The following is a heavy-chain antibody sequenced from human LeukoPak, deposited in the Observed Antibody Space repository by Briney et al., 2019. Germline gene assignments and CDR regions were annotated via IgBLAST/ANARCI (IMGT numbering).Heavy chain of an antibody. CDR2: IYTSGST. CDR3: ARVRHDSSGYYPYYFDS. V-gene: IGHV4-4*07. D-gene: IGHD3-22*01. J-gene: IGHJ4*02. CDR1: GGSISSHY. Sequence: SETLSLTCTVSGGSISSHYGSWIRQPAGKGLEWIGRIYTSGSTNYNPSLKSRVTMPVDTSKNQFSLKLSSVTAADTAVYYCARVRHDSSGYYPYYFDSWGQGTLVTVSS.